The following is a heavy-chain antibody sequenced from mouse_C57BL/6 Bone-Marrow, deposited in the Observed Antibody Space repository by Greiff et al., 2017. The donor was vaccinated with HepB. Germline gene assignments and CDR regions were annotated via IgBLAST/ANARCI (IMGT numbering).Heavy chain of an antibody. CDR3: ASSYYGSSYRFDY. J-gene: IGHJ2*01. CDR1: GYTFTSYG. Sequence: QVQLQQSGAELARPGASVKLSCKASGYTFTSYGISWVKQRTVQGLEWIGEIYPRSGNTYYNEKFKGKATLTADKSSSTAYMELRSLTSEDSAVYFCASSYYGSSYRFDYWGQGTTLTVSS. V-gene: IGHV1-81*01. D-gene: IGHD1-1*01. CDR2: IYPRSGNT.